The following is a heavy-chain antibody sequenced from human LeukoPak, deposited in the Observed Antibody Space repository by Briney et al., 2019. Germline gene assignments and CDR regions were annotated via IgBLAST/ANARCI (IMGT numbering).Heavy chain of an antibody. Sequence: PGRSLRLSCAASGFTFSSYAMHWVRQAPGNGLEWVAVISYDGSNKYYADSVKGRFTISRDNSKNTLYLQMNSLTAEDTAVYYCAGDFPAVFDYGGREPLVPVPS. CDR2: ISYDGSNK. CDR1: GFTFSSYA. D-gene: IGHD2-2*01. J-gene: IGHJ4*02. V-gene: IGHV3-30*04. CDR3: AGDFPAVFDY.